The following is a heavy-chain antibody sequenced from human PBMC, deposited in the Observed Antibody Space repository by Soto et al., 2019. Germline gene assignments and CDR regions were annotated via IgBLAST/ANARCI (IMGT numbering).Heavy chain of an antibody. Sequence: QVQLQESGPGLVKPSQTLSLTCTVSGGSINNGGYFWSWIRQHPGKGLEWIGYIYYSGSTSYNPSLKSRISISVDTSKNQFSLKLSSVTAADTAVYHCARVRVRGGVVDCWGLGTLVTVSS. D-gene: IGHD3-10*01. V-gene: IGHV4-31*03. CDR3: ARVRVRGGVVDC. CDR1: GGSINNGGYF. J-gene: IGHJ4*02. CDR2: IYYSGST.